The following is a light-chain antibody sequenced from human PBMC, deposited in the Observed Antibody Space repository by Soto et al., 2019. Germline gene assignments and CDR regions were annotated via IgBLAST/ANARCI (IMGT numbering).Light chain of an antibody. CDR1: QIVLSISDSKNY. Sequence: DIVMTQSPDSLAVSLVERATISCKSSQIVLSISDSKNYLAWYQQRPGQPPKLLFYWASSRESGVPDRFSGSGSGTDFTLTISSLQAEDVSVYYCQQYYTRPLNFGGGTKADI. J-gene: IGKJ4*01. CDR2: WAS. CDR3: QQYYTRPLN. V-gene: IGKV4-1*01.